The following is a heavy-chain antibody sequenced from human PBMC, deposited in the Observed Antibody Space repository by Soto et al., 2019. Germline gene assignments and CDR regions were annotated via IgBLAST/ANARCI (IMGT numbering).Heavy chain of an antibody. CDR3: ARDWSYYDFWSGSAGMDV. Sequence: PGGSLRLSCAASGCTVSSNYMSWVRQAPGKGLEWVSVIYSGGSAYYADSVKGRFTISRDNSKNTLYLQMNSLRAEDTAVYYCARDWSYYDFWSGSAGMDVWGQGTTVTVSS. J-gene: IGHJ6*02. D-gene: IGHD3-3*01. CDR2: IYSGGSA. V-gene: IGHV3-53*01. CDR1: GCTVSSNY.